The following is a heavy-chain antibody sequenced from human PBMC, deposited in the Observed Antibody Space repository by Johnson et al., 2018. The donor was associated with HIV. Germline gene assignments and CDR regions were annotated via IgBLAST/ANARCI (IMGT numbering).Heavy chain of an antibody. D-gene: IGHD3-10*01. CDR2: ISWNSGSI. V-gene: IGHV3-9*01. J-gene: IGHJ3*02. CDR3: ARDMGGVVKEARAFYI. CDR1: GFTFDDYA. Sequence: VQLVESGVGLVQPGRSLRLSCAASGFTFDDYAMHWVRQAPGKGLEWVSGISWNSGSIGYADSVKGLFTISRDNAKNSLYMEMNSLRAEDTALYYCARDMGGVVKEARAFYIWGQGTMVTVSS.